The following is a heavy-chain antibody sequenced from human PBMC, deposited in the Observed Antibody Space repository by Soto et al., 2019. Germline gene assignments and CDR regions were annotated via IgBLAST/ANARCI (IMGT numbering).Heavy chain of an antibody. CDR3: AARALAYCGGDCPHYFDY. CDR2: ISYDESNK. Sequence: QVQLVESGGGVVQPGRSLRLSCAASGFTFRNYGMHWVRQAPGKGLEWVAVISYDESNKDYADSVQGRFTISRDNSKNTLYLQMDSLGPEDTAVYYCAARALAYCGGDCPHYFDYWGQGTLVAVSS. CDR1: GFTFRNYG. D-gene: IGHD2-21*02. J-gene: IGHJ4*02. V-gene: IGHV3-30*03.